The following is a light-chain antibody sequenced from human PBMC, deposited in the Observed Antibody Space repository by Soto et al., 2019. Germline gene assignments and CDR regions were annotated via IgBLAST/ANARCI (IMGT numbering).Light chain of an antibody. J-gene: IGKJ4*01. CDR2: DAS. V-gene: IGKV3-11*01. CDR1: QSVSSY. CDR3: QQRSNWPLGLLT. Sequence: EIVLTQSPATLSLSPGERATLSCRASQSVSSYLAWYQQKPGQAPRLLIYDASNRATGIPARFSGSGSGTDFTLTISSLEPEDFAVYNCQQRSNWPLGLLTFGGGTKVEIK.